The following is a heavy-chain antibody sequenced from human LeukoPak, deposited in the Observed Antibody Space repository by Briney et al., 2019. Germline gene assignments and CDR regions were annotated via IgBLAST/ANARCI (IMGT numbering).Heavy chain of an antibody. D-gene: IGHD6-19*01. CDR2: ISSSGSTI. CDR1: GFTFSDYY. V-gene: IGHV3-11*01. Sequence: GGSLRLSCAASGFTFSDYYMSWIRQAPGKGLEWVSYISSSGSTIYYADSVKGRFTISRDNAKNSLYLQMNSLRAEDTAVYYCARVAHSSGWKKRFDYWGQGTLVTVSS. J-gene: IGHJ4*02. CDR3: ARVAHSSGWKKRFDY.